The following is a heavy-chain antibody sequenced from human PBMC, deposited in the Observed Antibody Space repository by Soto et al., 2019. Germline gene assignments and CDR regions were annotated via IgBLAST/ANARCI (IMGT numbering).Heavy chain of an antibody. CDR3: ARDTVVTNDYWYCEL. J-gene: IGHJ2*01. D-gene: IGHD2-21*02. Sequence: QVQLQESGPGLVKPSQTMSLTCTVSGGSISSGGYYWSWIRQHPGKGLEWIGYIYYSGSTYYNPSLKSRVTISVDTSKNQFSLKLSSVTAADTAVYYCARDTVVTNDYWYCELWGRGTLVTVSS. CDR2: IYYSGST. CDR1: GGSISSGGYY. V-gene: IGHV4-31*03.